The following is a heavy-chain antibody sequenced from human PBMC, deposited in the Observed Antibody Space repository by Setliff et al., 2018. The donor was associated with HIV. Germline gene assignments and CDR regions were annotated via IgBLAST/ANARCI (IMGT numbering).Heavy chain of an antibody. Sequence: GESLKISCAASGFTFNNYGLHWVRQAPGKGLEWVSSISPRTTYIYYADSVKGRFTISRDDAKNSLYLQMNSLRAEDTAVYYCASSPGTVFGVVILNPRFDSWGQGTLVIVSS. J-gene: IGHJ4*02. CDR1: GFTFNNYG. V-gene: IGHV3-21*01. CDR2: ISPRTTYI. D-gene: IGHD3-3*01. CDR3: ASSPGTVFGVVILNPRFDS.